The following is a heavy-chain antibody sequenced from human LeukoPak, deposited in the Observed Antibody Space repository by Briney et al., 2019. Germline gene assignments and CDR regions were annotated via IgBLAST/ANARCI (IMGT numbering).Heavy chain of an antibody. D-gene: IGHD2-2*02. CDR1: GGSISSHY. V-gene: IGHV4-59*11. Sequence: SETLSLTCTVSGGSISSHYWSWIRQPPGKGLEWIGYIYYSGSTNYNPSLKSRVTISVDTSKNQFSLKLSSVTAADTAVYYCARDREGASGRVVPAAIRKRTYYYMDVWGKGTTVTASS. CDR2: IYYSGST. J-gene: IGHJ6*03. CDR3: ARDREGASGRVVPAAIRKRTYYYMDV.